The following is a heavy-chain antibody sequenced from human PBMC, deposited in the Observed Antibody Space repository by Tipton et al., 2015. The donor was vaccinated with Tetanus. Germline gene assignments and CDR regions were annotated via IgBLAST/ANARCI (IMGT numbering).Heavy chain of an antibody. D-gene: IGHD1-1*01. CDR1: GVSMIDSY. V-gene: IGHV4-4*07. CDR3: ARANNEFPKKGPFDS. CDR2: IYSSGTT. Sequence: TLSLTCTVSGVSMIDSYWNWIRQPAGKGLEWIGRIYSSGTTNYDPSLRGRVTMSIDTSKNRFSLKLDSVTAADTAVYYCARANNEFPKKGPFDSWGQGRLVIVSS. J-gene: IGHJ4*02.